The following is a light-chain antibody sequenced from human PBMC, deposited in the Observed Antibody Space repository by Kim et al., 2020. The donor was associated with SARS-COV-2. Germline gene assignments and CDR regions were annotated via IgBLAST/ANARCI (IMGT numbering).Light chain of an antibody. CDR3: QQRSNRALT. V-gene: IGKV3-11*01. J-gene: IGKJ4*01. Sequence: DIVLTQSPATLSLSPGERATLSCRASQSVSSSLAWYQQKPGQAPRLLIYGASNRATGIPARFSGSGSGTDFTLTISSLEPEDFAVYYCQQRSNRALTFGGGTKVDIK. CDR1: QSVSSS. CDR2: GAS.